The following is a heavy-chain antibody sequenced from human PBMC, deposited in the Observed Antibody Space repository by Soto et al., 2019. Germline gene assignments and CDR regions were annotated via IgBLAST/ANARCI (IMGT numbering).Heavy chain of an antibody. Sequence: SETLSLTCAVYGGSFSGYYWSWIRQPPGKGLEWIGEINHSGSTNYNPSLKSRVTISVDTSKNQFSLKLSSVTAADTAVYYCARLRLAAAGTSAYYYYYGMDVWGQGTTVTVS. D-gene: IGHD6-13*01. CDR3: ARLRLAAAGTSAYYYYYGMDV. CDR2: INHSGST. J-gene: IGHJ6*02. CDR1: GGSFSGYY. V-gene: IGHV4-34*01.